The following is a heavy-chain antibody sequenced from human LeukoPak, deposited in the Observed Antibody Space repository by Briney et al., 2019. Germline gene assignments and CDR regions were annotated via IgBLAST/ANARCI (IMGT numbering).Heavy chain of an antibody. CDR2: IWYDGSNK. J-gene: IGHJ4*02. CDR3: ARGFDSSGYSFDY. CDR1: GFTFSSYG. V-gene: IGHV3-33*01. D-gene: IGHD3-22*01. Sequence: GGSLRLSCAASGFTFSSYGMHWVRQAPGKGLEWVAVIWYDGSNKYYADSVKGRFTISRDNSKNTLYLQMNSLRAEDTAVYYCARGFDSSGYSFDYWGQGTLVTVSS.